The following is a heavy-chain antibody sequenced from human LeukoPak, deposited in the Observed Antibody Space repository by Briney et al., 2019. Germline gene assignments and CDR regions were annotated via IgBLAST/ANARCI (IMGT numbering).Heavy chain of an antibody. J-gene: IGHJ3*02. CDR2: INHSGST. D-gene: IGHD2-15*01. CDR1: GGSFGGYY. Sequence: SETLPLTCAVYGGSFGGYYWSWIRQPPGKGLEWIGEINHSGSTNYNPSLKSRVTISVDTSKNQFSLKLSSVTAADTAVYYCARRRRAARGAFDIWGQGTMVTVSS. V-gene: IGHV4-34*01. CDR3: ARRRRAARGAFDI.